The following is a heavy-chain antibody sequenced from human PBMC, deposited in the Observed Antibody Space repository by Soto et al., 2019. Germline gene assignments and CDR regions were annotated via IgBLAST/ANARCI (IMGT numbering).Heavy chain of an antibody. CDR2: ISGSGGST. CDR3: AKQESWYYDSSGPFDY. V-gene: IGHV3-23*01. Sequence: EVQLLESGGGLVQPGGSLRLSCAASGFTFSSYAMSWVRQAPGKGLEWVSAISGSGGSTYYADSVKGRFTISRDNSKNTLYLQMNSLRAVDTAVYYCAKQESWYYDSSGPFDYWGQGTLVTVSS. CDR1: GFTFSSYA. J-gene: IGHJ4*02. D-gene: IGHD3-22*01.